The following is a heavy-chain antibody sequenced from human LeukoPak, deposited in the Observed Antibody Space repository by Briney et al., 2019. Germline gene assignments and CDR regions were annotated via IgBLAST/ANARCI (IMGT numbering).Heavy chain of an antibody. CDR3: ARVPYGSSPHFDY. CDR2: IKQDGSEK. V-gene: IGHV3-7*01. J-gene: IGHJ4*02. CDR1: GFTFDDYG. Sequence: GGSLRLSCAASGFTFDDYGMSRVRQAPGKGLEWVANIKQDGSEKYYVDSVKGRFTISRDNAKNSLYLQMNSLRAEDTAVYYCARVPYGSSPHFDYWGQGTLVTVSS. D-gene: IGHD2-2*03.